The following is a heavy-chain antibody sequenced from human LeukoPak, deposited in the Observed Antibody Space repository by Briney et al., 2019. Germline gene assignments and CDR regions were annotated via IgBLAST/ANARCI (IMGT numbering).Heavy chain of an antibody. CDR2: IYTSGST. Sequence: KTSQTLSLTCTVSGGSISSGSYYWSWIRQPAGKGLEWIGHIYTSGSTNYNPSLKSRVTISVDTSKNQFSLRLSSVTAADTAVYYCARGRGGAMDLDYWGQGTLVTVSS. CDR1: GGSISSGSYY. J-gene: IGHJ4*02. CDR3: ARGRGGAMDLDY. V-gene: IGHV4-61*09. D-gene: IGHD3-16*01.